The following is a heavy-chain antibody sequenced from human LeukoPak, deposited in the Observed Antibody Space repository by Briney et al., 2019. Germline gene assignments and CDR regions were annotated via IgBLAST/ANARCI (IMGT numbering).Heavy chain of an antibody. D-gene: IGHD3-10*01. Sequence: GGSLRLSCSAYGFTVKNYAMYWVRQAQGQGLEWVSAIIESGKSTYYTDSVKGRFTISRDNSKNTLDLQMNSLRAEDTAFYYCAKGSAQYYFDSWGQRTLVTVSS. CDR3: AKGSAQYYFDS. J-gene: IGHJ4*02. CDR1: GFTVKNYA. CDR2: IIESGKST. V-gene: IGHV3-23*01.